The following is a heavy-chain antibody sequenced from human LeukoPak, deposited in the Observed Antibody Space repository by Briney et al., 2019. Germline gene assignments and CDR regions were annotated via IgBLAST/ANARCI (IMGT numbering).Heavy chain of an antibody. CDR1: GFTFSSYA. J-gene: IGHJ4*02. D-gene: IGHD3-22*01. CDR2: ISYDGSNK. CDR3: ARGLYYYDSSGYIG. V-gene: IGHV3-30-3*01. Sequence: GGSLRLSCAASGFTFSSYAMHWVRQAPGKGLEWVAVISYDGSNKYYADSVKGRLTISRDNSKNTLYLQMNSLRAEDTAVYYCARGLYYYDSSGYIGWGQGTLVTVSS.